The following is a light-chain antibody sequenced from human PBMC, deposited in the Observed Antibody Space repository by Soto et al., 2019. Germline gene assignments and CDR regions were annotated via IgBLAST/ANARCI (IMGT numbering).Light chain of an antibody. J-gene: IGLJ3*02. Sequence: QAVVTQPPSASGTPEQRVTISCSGSSSNIGSNYVYWYQQLPGTAPKLLIYRNNQRPSGVPDRFSGSKSGTSASLAISGLRSEDEADYYCAAWDDSLSGWVFGGGTKLTVL. CDR3: AAWDDSLSGWV. CDR1: SSNIGSNY. CDR2: RNN. V-gene: IGLV1-47*01.